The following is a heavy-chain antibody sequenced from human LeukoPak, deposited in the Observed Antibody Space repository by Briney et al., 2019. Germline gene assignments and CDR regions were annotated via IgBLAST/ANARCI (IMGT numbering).Heavy chain of an antibody. CDR2: ISYDGSNK. CDR3: ARGGRKRFGERFRTQENWFDP. D-gene: IGHD3-10*01. Sequence: GGSLRLSCAASGFTFSNYAMHWVRQAPGKGLEWVTVISYDGSNKYYADSVKGRFTISRDNSKNTLYLQMNSLRAEDTAVYYCARGGRKRFGERFRTQENWFDPWGQGTLVTISS. V-gene: IGHV3-30*04. CDR1: GFTFSNYA. J-gene: IGHJ5*02.